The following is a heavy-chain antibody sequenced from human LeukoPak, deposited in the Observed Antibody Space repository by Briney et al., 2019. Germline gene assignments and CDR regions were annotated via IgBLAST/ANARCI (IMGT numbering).Heavy chain of an antibody. CDR1: GYSVSSGYY. CDR2: MYHSGDT. V-gene: IGHV4-38-2*02. Sequence: KPSETLSLTCTVSGYSVSSGYYWGWIRQPPGKGLEWIGSMYHSGDTYYNLSLKNRVTISVDTSKNQLSLKLSSVTAADTAVYYCARSKAHLSTSWYGTWFDPWGQGTLVTVSS. J-gene: IGHJ5*02. D-gene: IGHD2-2*01. CDR3: ARSKAHLSTSWYGTWFDP.